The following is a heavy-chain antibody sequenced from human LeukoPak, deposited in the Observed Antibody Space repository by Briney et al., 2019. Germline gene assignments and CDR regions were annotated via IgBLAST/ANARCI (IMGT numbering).Heavy chain of an antibody. Sequence: ASVKVSCKTSGYPFTNYGINWVRQATGQGLEWMGWMNPNSGNTGYAQKFQGRVTMTRNTSISTAYMELSSLRFEDTAVYYCARLFRIFGAATWGYWGQGTLVTVSS. CDR1: GYPFTNYG. CDR3: ARLFRIFGAATWGY. D-gene: IGHD3-3*01. J-gene: IGHJ4*02. V-gene: IGHV1-8*02. CDR2: MNPNSGNT.